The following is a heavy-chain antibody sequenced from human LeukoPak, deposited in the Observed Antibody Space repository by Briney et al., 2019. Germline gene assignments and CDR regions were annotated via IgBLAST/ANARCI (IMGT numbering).Heavy chain of an antibody. V-gene: IGHV3-21*04. CDR1: GFTFGSYS. D-gene: IGHD1-26*01. CDR3: AKDGGATPYYYYYMDV. CDR2: ISCTSSSI. J-gene: IGHJ6*03. Sequence: PGGSLRLSCAASGFTFGSYSLNWVRQAPGQGLEWVSSISCTSSSIYYADSVKGRFTISRDNAKNSLDLQMNSLRAEDTAVYYCAKDGGATPYYYYYMDVWGKGTTVTVSS.